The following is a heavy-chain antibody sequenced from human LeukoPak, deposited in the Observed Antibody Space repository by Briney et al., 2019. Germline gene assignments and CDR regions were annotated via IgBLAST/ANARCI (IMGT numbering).Heavy chain of an antibody. CDR1: GYTFTGYY. CDR2: INPNSGGT. CDR3: ARDHSGSYYGRLGY. V-gene: IGHV1-2*02. Sequence: GASVKVSCKASGYTFTGYYMHWGRQAPGQGLEWMVWINPNSGGTNYAQQFPGRVTMTRDTSISTAYMEMSRLRSDDTAVYYCARDHSGSYYGRLGYWGQGTLVTVSS. J-gene: IGHJ4*02. D-gene: IGHD1-26*01.